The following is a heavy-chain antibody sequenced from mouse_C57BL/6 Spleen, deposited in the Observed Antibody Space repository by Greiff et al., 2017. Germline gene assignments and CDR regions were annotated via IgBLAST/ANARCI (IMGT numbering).Heavy chain of an antibody. J-gene: IGHJ4*01. V-gene: IGHV3-1*01. Sequence: VQLKESGPGMVKHSQSLSLTCTVTGYSITSGYDWHWIRHFPGNKLEWMGYISYSGSTNYNPSLKSRISITHDTYKNHFFLKLNSVTTEDTATYYCARGRYAMDYWGQGTSVTVSS. CDR1: GYSITSGYD. CDR2: ISYSGST. CDR3: ARGRYAMDY.